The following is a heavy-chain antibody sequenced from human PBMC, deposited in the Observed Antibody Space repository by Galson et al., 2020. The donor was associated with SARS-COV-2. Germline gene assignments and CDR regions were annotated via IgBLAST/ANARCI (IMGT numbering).Heavy chain of an antibody. CDR3: AKVTWEAPGSDG. CDR2: IRDSDT. D-gene: IGHD6-13*01. J-gene: IGHJ4*02. CDR1: GFTLSRNA. V-gene: IGHV3-23*01. Sequence: GGSLRLSCAASGFTLSRNAMSWVRQAPGRGLEWVSAIRDSDTFYADSVQGRFIISRDNSKSTLYLQMNGLRAEDTAIYYCAKVTWEAPGSDGWGQGTLVTVAS.